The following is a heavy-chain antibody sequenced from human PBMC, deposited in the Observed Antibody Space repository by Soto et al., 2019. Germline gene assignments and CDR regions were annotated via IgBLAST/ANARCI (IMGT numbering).Heavy chain of an antibody. V-gene: IGHV1-18*01. D-gene: IGHD1-26*01. CDR1: GYTFTSSD. Sequence: QVQLVQSGAEVKKPGASVKVSCKASGYTFTSSDISWVRQAPGQGLEWMGWINGYNGNTNYAQKLQGRVTMTTDTSTSTAYMDLRSLRSDDTAVYYCARVEVAVGATGYWGQGTLVTVSS. J-gene: IGHJ4*02. CDR3: ARVEVAVGATGY. CDR2: INGYNGNT.